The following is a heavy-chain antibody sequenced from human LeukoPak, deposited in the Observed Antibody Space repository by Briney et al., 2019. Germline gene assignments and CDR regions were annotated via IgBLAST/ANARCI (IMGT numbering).Heavy chain of an antibody. J-gene: IGHJ6*02. Sequence: VASVKVSCKASGYTFTSYGISWVRQAPGQGLEWMGWISAYNGNTNYAQKLQGRVTMTTDKSTSTAYMELRSLRSDDTAVYYCARAPHYYDSSGYYYPPNYYYGMDVWGQGTTVTVSS. CDR3: ARAPHYYDSSGYYYPPNYYYGMDV. CDR1: GYTFTSYG. D-gene: IGHD3-22*01. CDR2: ISAYNGNT. V-gene: IGHV1-18*01.